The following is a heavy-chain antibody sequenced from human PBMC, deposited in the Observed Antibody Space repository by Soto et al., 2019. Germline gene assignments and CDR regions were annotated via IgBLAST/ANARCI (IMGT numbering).Heavy chain of an antibody. CDR1: GGSFSGYY. J-gene: IGHJ4*02. CDR2: INHSGST. D-gene: IGHD3-10*01. Sequence: SETLSLTCAVYGGSFSGYYWSWIRQPPGKGLEWIGEINHSGSTNYNPSLKSRVTISVDTSKNQFSLKLSSVTAADTAVYYCARGAPYYYGSGENAGQDCWGQGTLVTVSS. V-gene: IGHV4-34*01. CDR3: ARGAPYYYGSGENAGQDC.